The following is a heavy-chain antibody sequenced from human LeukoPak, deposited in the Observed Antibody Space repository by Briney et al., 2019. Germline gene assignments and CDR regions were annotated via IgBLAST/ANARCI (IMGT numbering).Heavy chain of an antibody. V-gene: IGHV3-74*01. CDR2: INTDGSST. Sequence: PGGSLRLSCAASGFTFSSYWMHWVRQAPGKGLVWVSHINTDGSSTSYADSVKGRFTISRDNAKNTLYLQMTILTAEDTAVYYCARVRKSGSYYYFDYWGQGTLVTVSS. D-gene: IGHD1-26*01. CDR1: GFTFSSYW. CDR3: ARVRKSGSYYYFDY. J-gene: IGHJ4*02.